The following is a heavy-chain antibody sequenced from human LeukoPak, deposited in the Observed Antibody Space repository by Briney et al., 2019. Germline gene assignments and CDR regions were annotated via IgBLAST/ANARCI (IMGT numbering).Heavy chain of an antibody. J-gene: IGHJ6*03. CDR3: ARAVVGATWSLYYYYYMDV. CDR2: IKQDGSEK. D-gene: IGHD1-26*01. Sequence: GGSLRLSCAASGFTFSSYWMSWVRQAPGKGLEWVANIKQDGSEKYYVDSVKGRFTISRDNAKNSLYLQMNSLRAEDTAVYYCARAVVGATWSLYYYYYMDVWGKGTTVAVSS. V-gene: IGHV3-7*01. CDR1: GFTFSSYW.